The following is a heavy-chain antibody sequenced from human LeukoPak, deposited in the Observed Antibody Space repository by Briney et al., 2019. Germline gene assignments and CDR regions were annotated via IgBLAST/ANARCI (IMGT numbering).Heavy chain of an antibody. Sequence: GGSQRLSCIASGFTFAYYGMHWVRQAPGKGLEWVALIWFDGSNREYADSVKGRFTISRDNSQRTLYLQMSTLRAEDSAVYFCAREHKYGSADRLAAFDVWGQGTMVTVTS. CDR3: AREHKYGSADRLAAFDV. CDR2: IWFDGSNR. J-gene: IGHJ3*01. V-gene: IGHV3-33*01. D-gene: IGHD2-21*01. CDR1: GFTFAYYG.